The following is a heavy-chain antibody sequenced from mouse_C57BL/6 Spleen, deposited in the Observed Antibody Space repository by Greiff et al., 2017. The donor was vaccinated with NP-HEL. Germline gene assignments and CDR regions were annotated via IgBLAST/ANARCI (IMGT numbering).Heavy chain of an antibody. CDR1: GYAFSSSW. V-gene: IGHV1-82*01. CDR2: IYPGDGDT. Sequence: VQLQQSGPELVKPGASVKISCKASGYAFSSSWMNWVKQRPGKGLEWIGRIYPGDGDTNYNGKFKGKATLTADKSSSTAYMQLSSLTSEDSAVYFCARSGGNPGWFAYWGQGTLVTVSA. J-gene: IGHJ3*01. D-gene: IGHD2-1*01. CDR3: ARSGGNPGWFAY.